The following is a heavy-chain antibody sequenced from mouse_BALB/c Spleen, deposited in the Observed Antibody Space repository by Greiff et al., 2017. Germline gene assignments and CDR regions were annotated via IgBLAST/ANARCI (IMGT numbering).Heavy chain of an antibody. CDR2: ISNGGGST. J-gene: IGHJ4*01. CDR1: GFTFSSYT. CDR3: ARHMAATSMDY. D-gene: IGHD1-2*01. Sequence: DVKLVESGGGLVQPGGSLKLSCAASGFTFSSYTMSWVRQTPEKRLEWVAYISNGGGSTYYPDTVKGRFTISRDNAKNTLYLQMSSLKSEDTAMYYCARHMAATSMDYWGQGTSVTVSS. V-gene: IGHV5-12-2*01.